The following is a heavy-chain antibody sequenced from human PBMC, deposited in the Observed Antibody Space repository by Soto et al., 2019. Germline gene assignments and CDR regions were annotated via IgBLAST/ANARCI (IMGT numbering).Heavy chain of an antibody. D-gene: IGHD3-3*01. CDR1: GGSISSYY. J-gene: IGHJ6*02. CDR3: ARVSYYDFWSGYYSPPPMLYGMDV. CDR2: IYYSGST. V-gene: IGHV4-59*01. Sequence: SETLSLTCTVSGGSISSYYWSWIRQPPGKGLERIGYIYYSGSTNYNPSLKSRVTISVDTSKNQFSLKLSSVTAAGTAVYYCARVSYYDFWSGYYSPPPMLYGMDVWGQGTTVTVSS.